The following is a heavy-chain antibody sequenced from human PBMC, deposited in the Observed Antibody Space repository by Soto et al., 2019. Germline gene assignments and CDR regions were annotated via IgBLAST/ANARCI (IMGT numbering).Heavy chain of an antibody. Sequence: QVQLVQSGAEVKKLGASVKVSCKASGYTFTSYGISWVRQAPGQGLEWMGWISAYNGNTNYAQKLQGRVTMTTDTSTSTAYMELRSLRSDDTAVYYCARDSPTTKRPDTEGDAFDIWGQGTMVTVSS. CDR3: ARDSPTTKRPDTEGDAFDI. V-gene: IGHV1-18*01. D-gene: IGHD1-1*01. CDR1: GYTFTSYG. CDR2: ISAYNGNT. J-gene: IGHJ3*02.